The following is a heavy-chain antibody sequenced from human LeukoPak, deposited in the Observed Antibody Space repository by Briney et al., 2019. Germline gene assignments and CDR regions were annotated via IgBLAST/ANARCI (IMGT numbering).Heavy chain of an antibody. D-gene: IGHD1-1*01. CDR1: GDSVSSDSVA. CDR3: ARGRYGAFNI. J-gene: IGHJ3*02. Sequence: SQTLSLTCAISGDSVSSDSVAWNWIRQSPSRGLEWLGRTYYRSKWYNGYAVSVRGQITVNPDTSQNQFSLQLNSVTPEDTAVYYCARGRYGAFNIWGQGTLVAVSS. CDR2: TYYRSKWYN. V-gene: IGHV6-1*01.